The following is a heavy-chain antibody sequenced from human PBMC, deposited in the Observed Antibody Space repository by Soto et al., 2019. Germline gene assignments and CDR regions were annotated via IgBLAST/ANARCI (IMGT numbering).Heavy chain of an antibody. CDR1: GYTFTSYG. J-gene: IGHJ6*02. D-gene: IGHD5-12*01. CDR3: ARGGDVNYFHGIDV. V-gene: IGHV1-18*01. CDR2: ISAYNGKT. Sequence: QVQLVQSGGEVKKPGASVKLSCTASGYTFTSYGISWVRQAPGQGLEWMGWISAYNGKTNYAQNVQGRVTMTTDTSTRTADMDLRSLRSDDTAVYYCARGGDVNYFHGIDVWGQGTTVTFSS.